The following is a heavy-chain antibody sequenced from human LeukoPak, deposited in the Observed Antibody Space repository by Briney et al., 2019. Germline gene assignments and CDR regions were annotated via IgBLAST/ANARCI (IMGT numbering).Heavy chain of an antibody. D-gene: IGHD4-11*01. CDR2: INPNSGGT. CDR3: ARVSTVTNHYYYYMDV. Sequence: ASVKVSCKASGYTFTGYYMHWVRQAPGQGLEWMGWINPNSGGTNYAQKFQGRVTITADESTSTAYMELSSLRSEDTAVYYCARVSTVTNHYYYYMDVWGKGTTVTVSS. J-gene: IGHJ6*03. V-gene: IGHV1-2*02. CDR1: GYTFTGYY.